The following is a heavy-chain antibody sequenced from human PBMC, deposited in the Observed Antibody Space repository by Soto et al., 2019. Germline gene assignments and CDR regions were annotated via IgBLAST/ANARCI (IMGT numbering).Heavy chain of an antibody. CDR1: GGTLSSYS. CDR2: IIPIFGTA. J-gene: IGHJ5*02. Sequence: SVKGSCKASGGTLSSYSISWVRQAPGQGLEWMGGIIPIFGTANYAQKFQGRVTITADESTSTTYMELDSLISEDTAVYYCAADREPTDPYKWVDPWGQGTLVTVSS. CDR3: AADREPTDPYKWVDP. D-gene: IGHD1-1*01. V-gene: IGHV1-69*13.